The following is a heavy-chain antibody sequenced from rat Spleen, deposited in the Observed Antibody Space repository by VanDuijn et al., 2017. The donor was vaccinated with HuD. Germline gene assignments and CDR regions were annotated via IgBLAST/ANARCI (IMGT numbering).Heavy chain of an antibody. CDR1: GFTFSDYY. V-gene: IGHV5-29*01. D-gene: IGHD1-5*01. J-gene: IGHJ4*01. Sequence: EVQLVESDGGLVQPGGSLELSCAASGFTFSDYYMAWVRQAPTKGLEWVATISYDGASSFYRDSVKGRFTIFRDNAKSTLYLQMDSLRSEDTATYYCARQGYRYNLTRVMDAWGQGTSVTVSS. CDR3: ARQGYRYNLTRVMDA. CDR2: ISYDGASS.